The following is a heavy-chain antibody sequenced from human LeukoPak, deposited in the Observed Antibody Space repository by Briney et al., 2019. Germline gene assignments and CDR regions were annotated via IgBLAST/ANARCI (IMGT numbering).Heavy chain of an antibody. CDR3: ATVRSSSTWYAFDY. CDR1: GFTFSSYS. Sequence: SGGSLRLSCAASGFTFSSYSVIWARQAPGKGLEWVSCVSSSGTTTYYADSVKGRFTISRDNSKNTLYLQMNSLRAEDTAIYYCATVRSSSTWYAFDYWGQGTLVTVSS. J-gene: IGHJ4*02. V-gene: IGHV3-48*01. D-gene: IGHD6-13*01. CDR2: VSSSGTTT.